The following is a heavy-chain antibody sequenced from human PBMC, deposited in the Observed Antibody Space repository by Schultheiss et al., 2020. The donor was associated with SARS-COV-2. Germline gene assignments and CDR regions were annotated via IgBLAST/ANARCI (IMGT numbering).Heavy chain of an antibody. J-gene: IGHJ5*02. V-gene: IGHV3-21*01. D-gene: IGHD1-26*01. CDR1: GFTFSSYS. CDR3: ARNGGRWELRGTGWFDP. Sequence: GESLKISCAASGFTFSSYSMNWVRQAPGKGLEWVSSISSSSSYIYYADSVKGRFTISRDNAKNSLYLQMNSLRAEDTAVYYCARNGGRWELRGTGWFDPWGQGTLVTVSS. CDR2: ISSSSSYI.